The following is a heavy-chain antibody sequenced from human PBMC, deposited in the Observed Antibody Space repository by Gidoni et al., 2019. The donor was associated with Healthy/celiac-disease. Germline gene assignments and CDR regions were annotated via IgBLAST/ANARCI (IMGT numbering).Heavy chain of an antibody. CDR2: INHSGST. CDR1: GGSFSGYY. D-gene: IGHD3-3*01. Sequence: QVQLQPWGAGLLKPSETLSLTCAGYGGSFSGYYWSWIRQPPGKGLEWIGEINHSGSTNYNPSLKSRVTISVDTSKNQFSLKLSSVTAADTAVYYCAGITIFGRDAFDIWGQGTMVTVSS. CDR3: AGITIFGRDAFDI. V-gene: IGHV4-34*01. J-gene: IGHJ3*02.